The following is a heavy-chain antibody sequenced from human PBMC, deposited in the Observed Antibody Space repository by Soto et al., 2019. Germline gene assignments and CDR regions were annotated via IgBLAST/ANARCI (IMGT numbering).Heavy chain of an antibody. CDR2: IVVGSGNT. V-gene: IGHV1-58*01. D-gene: IGHD3-10*01. J-gene: IGHJ6*02. CDR3: AADKLLWFGELLPHYYSGMDV. Sequence: TSVKVSCKASGFTFTSSAVQWVRQARGQRLEWIGWIVVGSGNTNYAQKFQERVTITRDMSTSTAYIELSSLRSEDAAVYYCAADKLLWFGELLPHYYSGMDVWGQGTTVTVSS. CDR1: GFTFTSSA.